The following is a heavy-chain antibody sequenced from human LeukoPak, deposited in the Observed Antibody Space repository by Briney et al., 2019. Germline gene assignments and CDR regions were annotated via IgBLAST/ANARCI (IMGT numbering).Heavy chain of an antibody. CDR1: GGTFSSYA. D-gene: IGHD3-10*01. CDR2: IIPIFGTA. CDR3: ARVIWFGESNQRYYFDY. J-gene: IGHJ4*02. V-gene: IGHV1-69*05. Sequence: SVKVSCXAPGGTFSSYAISWVRQAPGQGLEWMGGIIPIFGTANYAQKFQGRVTITTDESTSTAYMELSSLRSEDTAVYYCARVIWFGESNQRYYFDYWGQGTLVTVSS.